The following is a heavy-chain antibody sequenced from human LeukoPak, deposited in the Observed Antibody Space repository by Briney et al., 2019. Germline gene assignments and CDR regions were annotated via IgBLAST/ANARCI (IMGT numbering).Heavy chain of an antibody. D-gene: IGHD2-21*02. CDR1: GFTFNAYN. CDR2: INPKSGGA. Sequence: ASVKVSCKASGFTFNAYNIHWVRQAPGQGLEWMGWINPKSGGANYAQKFQGRVTMTWDTSISTAYMELSRLRSDDTAVYYCARSIVVVTARAFDIWGQGTMVTVSS. V-gene: IGHV1-2*02. CDR3: ARSIVVVTARAFDI. J-gene: IGHJ3*02.